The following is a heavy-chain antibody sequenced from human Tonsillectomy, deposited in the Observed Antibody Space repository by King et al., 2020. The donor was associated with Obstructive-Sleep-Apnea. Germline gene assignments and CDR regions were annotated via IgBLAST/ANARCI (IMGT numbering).Heavy chain of an antibody. CDR3: ARDSKSGSEVGAFDI. D-gene: IGHD1-26*01. Sequence: EVQLVESGGDLVQPGGSLRLSCAASGFTFSDYTMNWVRQAPGKGLEWVSYISSSSTTIYYADSVKGRFTISRDNAENSLYLQMSSLRAEDTAVYYCARDSKSGSEVGAFDIWGQGTMVTVSS. J-gene: IGHJ3*02. V-gene: IGHV3-48*04. CDR1: GFTFSDYT. CDR2: ISSSSTTI.